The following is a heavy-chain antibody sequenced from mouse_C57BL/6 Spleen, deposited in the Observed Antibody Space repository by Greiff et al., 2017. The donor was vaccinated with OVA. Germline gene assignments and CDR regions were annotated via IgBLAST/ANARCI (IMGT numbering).Heavy chain of an antibody. V-gene: IGHV1-50*01. D-gene: IGHD1-1*01. CDR2: IDPSDSYT. J-gene: IGHJ2*01. CDR1: GYTFTSYW. CDR3: AKMEGHYDSNY. Sequence: QVQLQQPGAELVKPGASVKLSCKASGYTFTSYWMQWVKQRPGQGLEWIGEIDPSDSYTNYNQKFKGKATLTGDTSSSTAYMQLSSLTSEDSAVYYCAKMEGHYDSNYWGQGTTLTVSS.